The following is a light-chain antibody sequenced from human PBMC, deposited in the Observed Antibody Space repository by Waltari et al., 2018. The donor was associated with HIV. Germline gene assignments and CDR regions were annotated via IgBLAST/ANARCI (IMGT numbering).Light chain of an antibody. CDR1: QSISTN. CDR3: QQYDKCPPWT. CDR2: GAS. V-gene: IGKV3-15*01. J-gene: IGKJ1*01. Sequence: EVVMTQSPATLSVSPGEGASLSCRARQSISTNLAWYQQKPGQAPRLLIYGASTRATDIPARFSGSGSGTHFTLTISSLQPEDVALYYCQQYDKCPPWTFGQGTTVDLK.